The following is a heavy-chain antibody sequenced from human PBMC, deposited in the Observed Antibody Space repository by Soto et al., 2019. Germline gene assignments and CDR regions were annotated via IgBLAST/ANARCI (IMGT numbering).Heavy chain of an antibody. CDR3: AKGTGYTSGTNDAFDI. CDR1: GYTFTSYY. J-gene: IGHJ3*02. D-gene: IGHD5-18*01. V-gene: IGHV3-30*18. Sequence: SCKASGYTFTSYYMHWVRQAPGKGLEWVAVISDDGSNKYNIAPMEGRFTISRDNSKNTLYLQMNSLRPEDTAVYYCAKGTGYTSGTNDAFDIWGQGTMVTVSS. CDR2: ISDDGSNK.